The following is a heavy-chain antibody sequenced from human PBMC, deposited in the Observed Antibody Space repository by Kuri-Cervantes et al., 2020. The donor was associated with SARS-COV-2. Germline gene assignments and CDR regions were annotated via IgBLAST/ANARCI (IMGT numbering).Heavy chain of an antibody. CDR1: GGSISSYY. CDR2: IYYSGST. J-gene: IGHJ6*02. D-gene: IGHD2-2*01. CDR3: ARALPAYSYYYGMDV. V-gene: IGHV4-59*01. Sequence: SETLSLTCTVSGGSISSYYWSWIRQPPGKELEWIGYIYYSGSTNYNPSLKSRVTISVDTSKNQFSLKLSSVTAADTAVYYCARALPAYSYYYGMDVWGQGTTVTVSS.